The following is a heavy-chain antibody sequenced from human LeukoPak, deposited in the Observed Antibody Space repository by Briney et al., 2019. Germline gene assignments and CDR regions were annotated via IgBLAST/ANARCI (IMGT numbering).Heavy chain of an antibody. CDR1: GYNFTNYW. J-gene: IGHJ4*02. Sequence: PGESLKISCQGSGYNFTNYWIGWVRQMPGKGLEWMGIIYPGDSDTRYSPSFQGQVTISADKSITTAYVQWSRLKASDTAMYYCARLDYDILPGHGPEFDYWGQGTLVTVSS. V-gene: IGHV5-51*01. CDR2: IYPGDSDT. CDR3: ARLDYDILPGHGPEFDY. D-gene: IGHD3-9*01.